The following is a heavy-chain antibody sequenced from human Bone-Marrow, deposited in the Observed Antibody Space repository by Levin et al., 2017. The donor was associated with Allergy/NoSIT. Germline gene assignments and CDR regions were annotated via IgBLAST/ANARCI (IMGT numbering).Heavy chain of an antibody. J-gene: IGHJ4*02. Sequence: GGSLRLSCAASGFTFRNYWMSWVRQTPGKGLEWVPNIKEDGSQTYYVDSVKARFTISRDNAKNSLSLQMNSLRAEDTALYYCTRYGTGWYNFDSWGQGTLVTVSS. CDR3: TRYGTGWYNFDS. D-gene: IGHD6-19*01. CDR1: GFTFRNYW. CDR2: IKEDGSQT. V-gene: IGHV3-7*01.